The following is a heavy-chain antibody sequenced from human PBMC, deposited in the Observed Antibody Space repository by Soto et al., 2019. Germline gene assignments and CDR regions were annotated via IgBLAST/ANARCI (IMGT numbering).Heavy chain of an antibody. D-gene: IGHD2-2*02. J-gene: IGHJ4*02. V-gene: IGHV3-23*01. Sequence: EVQLLESGGGLVQSGGSLRLSCAASGFTFSTYAMSWVRQAPGMGLQWVSVVSGSGFTTYYADSVKGRFTISRDNSKNTLYLQMDSLRDEDTALYYCAKEMGYCSSSTCYKAVDHWGQGTLVTVSS. CDR3: AKEMGYCSSSTCYKAVDH. CDR2: VSGSGFTT. CDR1: GFTFSTYA.